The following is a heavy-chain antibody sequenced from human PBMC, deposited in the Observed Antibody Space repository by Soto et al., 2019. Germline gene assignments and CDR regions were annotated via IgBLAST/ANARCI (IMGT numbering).Heavy chain of an antibody. CDR1: GGSISSYY. D-gene: IGHD3-3*01. Sequence: LETLSLTCTVSGGSISSYYWSWIRQPPGKGLEWIGYIYYSGSTNYNPSLKSRVTISVDTSKNQFSLKLSSVTAADTAVYYCARAQGGHYDFWSGYSYYYGMDVWGQGTTVTVSS. J-gene: IGHJ6*02. CDR2: IYYSGST. CDR3: ARAQGGHYDFWSGYSYYYGMDV. V-gene: IGHV4-59*01.